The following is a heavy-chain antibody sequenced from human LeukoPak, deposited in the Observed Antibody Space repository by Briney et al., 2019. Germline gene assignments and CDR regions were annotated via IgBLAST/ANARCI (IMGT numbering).Heavy chain of an antibody. J-gene: IGHJ4*02. D-gene: IGHD1-26*01. CDR3: AKEVGTFTLDY. CDR1: EFSFSTYG. V-gene: IGHV3-30*18. Sequence: GGSLRLSCAASEFSFSTYGMHWVRQAPGKGLEWVTVISYDGSDKYYADSVKGRFTISRDNSRNTLYLQMNSLRVEDTAVYYCAKEVGTFTLDYWGQGTLVTVSP. CDR2: ISYDGSDK.